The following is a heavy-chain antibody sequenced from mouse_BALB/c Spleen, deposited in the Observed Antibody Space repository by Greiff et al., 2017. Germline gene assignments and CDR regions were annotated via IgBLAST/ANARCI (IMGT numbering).Heavy chain of an antibody. CDR1: GFTFSDYY. V-gene: IGHV5-4*02. CDR2: ISDGGSYT. D-gene: IGHD1-2*01. CDR3: ARRQFITTARGAMDY. Sequence: EVKLVESGGGLVQPGGSLKLSCAASGFTFSDYYMYWVRQTPEKRLEWVATISDGGSYTYYPDSVKGRFTISRDNAKNNLYLQMSSLKSEDTAMYYCARRQFITTARGAMDYWGQGTSVTVSS. J-gene: IGHJ4*01.